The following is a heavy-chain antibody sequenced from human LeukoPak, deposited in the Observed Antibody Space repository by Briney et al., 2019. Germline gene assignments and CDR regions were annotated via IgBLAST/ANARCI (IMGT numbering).Heavy chain of an antibody. D-gene: IGHD4-17*01. J-gene: IGHJ5*02. CDR3: ARDLTVTTHGWFDP. CDR1: GFTFSSHW. Sequence: GGSLRLSCAASGFTFSSHWMHWVRQTPGMRLVWVSRINSDGSSTTYADSVKGRFTISRDNAKNTLYLQMNSLRAGDTAVYYCARDLTVTTHGWFDPWGQGTLVTVSS. CDR2: INSDGSST. V-gene: IGHV3-74*01.